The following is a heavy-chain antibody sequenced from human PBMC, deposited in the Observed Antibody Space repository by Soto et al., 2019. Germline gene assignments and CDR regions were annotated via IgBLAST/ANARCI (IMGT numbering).Heavy chain of an antibody. D-gene: IGHD3-10*01. V-gene: IGHV4-59*04. Sequence: SETLSLTCTVSGGSISSYYWSWIRQPPGKGLEWIGYIYYSGSTYYNPSLKSRITISVDTPKNHFSLKLSSVTAADTAVYYCARHSVSGSYYSPVDYWGQGTLVTVSS. CDR2: IYYSGST. CDR3: ARHSVSGSYYSPVDY. CDR1: GGSISSYY. J-gene: IGHJ4*02.